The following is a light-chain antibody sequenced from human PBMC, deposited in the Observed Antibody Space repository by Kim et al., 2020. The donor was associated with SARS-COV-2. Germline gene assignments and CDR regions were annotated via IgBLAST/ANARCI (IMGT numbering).Light chain of an antibody. Sequence: ASVGDRVTIPCRASKGISSYLAWYQQKPGKAPKLLIYAASTLESGVPSRFSGSGSGTDFTLTISSLQPEDFATYYCQQLNSYRTFGQGTKVDIK. V-gene: IGKV1-9*01. CDR2: AAS. J-gene: IGKJ1*01. CDR1: KGISSY. CDR3: QQLNSYRT.